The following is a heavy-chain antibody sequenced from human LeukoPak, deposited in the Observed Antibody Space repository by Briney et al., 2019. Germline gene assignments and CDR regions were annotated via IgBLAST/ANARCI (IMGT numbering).Heavy chain of an antibody. Sequence: SVKVSCKASGGTFSSYAISWVRQAPGQGLEWMGRIIPIFGTANYAQKFQGRVTITTDESTSTAYMELSSLRSEDTAVYYCARDYVGYYYYMDVWGEGTTVTVSS. CDR3: ARDYVGYYYYMDV. CDR2: IIPIFGTA. J-gene: IGHJ6*03. D-gene: IGHD3-16*01. V-gene: IGHV1-69*05. CDR1: GGTFSSYA.